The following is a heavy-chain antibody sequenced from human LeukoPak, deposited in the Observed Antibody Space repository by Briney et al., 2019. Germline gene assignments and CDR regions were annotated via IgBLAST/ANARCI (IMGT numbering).Heavy chain of an antibody. J-gene: IGHJ6*02. CDR2: INPNSGGT. CDR3: ALSGFGDHIYYYYGMDV. Sequence: ASVKVSCKASGYTFTGYYMHWVRQAPGQGLEWMGRINPNSGGTNYAQKLQDRVTMTRDTSISTAYMELSRLRSDDTAVYYCALSGFGDHIYYYYGMDVWGQGTTVTVSS. CDR1: GYTFTGYY. D-gene: IGHD3-10*01. V-gene: IGHV1-2*06.